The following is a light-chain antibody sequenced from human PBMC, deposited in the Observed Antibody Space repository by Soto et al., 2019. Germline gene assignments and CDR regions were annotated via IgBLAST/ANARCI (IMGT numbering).Light chain of an antibody. CDR1: SSDVGGYDF. V-gene: IGLV2-14*01. CDR2: DVS. Sequence: QSALTQPASVSGSPGQSIAISCTGTSSDVGGYDFVSWYQQHPGEAPKLIIYDVSDRPSGVSSRFSGSKSGNTASLTISGLQAEDEADYYCNSYTSSSTYVFGTGTMLTVL. J-gene: IGLJ1*01. CDR3: NSYTSSSTYV.